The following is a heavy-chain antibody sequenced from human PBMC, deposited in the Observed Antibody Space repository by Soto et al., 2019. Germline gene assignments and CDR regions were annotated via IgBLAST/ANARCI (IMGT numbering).Heavy chain of an antibody. CDR3: ARSGEHTLDY. V-gene: IGHV1-18*01. D-gene: IGHD1-26*01. J-gene: IGHJ4*02. CDR1: GYAFPHYV. Sequence: ASVKVSCKTSGYAFPHYVINWVRQAPGHGLEWMGFSTHTGNTNYAQNFQGRVVLTTDTSTSTAYMEVTSLRSDDTAVYYCARSGEHTLDYWGQGTQVTVYS. CDR2: STHTGNT.